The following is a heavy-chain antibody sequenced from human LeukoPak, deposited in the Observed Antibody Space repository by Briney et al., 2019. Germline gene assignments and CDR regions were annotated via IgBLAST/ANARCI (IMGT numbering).Heavy chain of an antibody. D-gene: IGHD2/OR15-2a*01. V-gene: IGHV5-51*01. Sequence: GESLKISCKGSGYSFPNYWIGWVRQMPGKGLEWMGIIYPVDSDTRYSPSFQGQVTISADKSISTAYLQWSSLKASDTAMYYCARRTTTWAFDIWGQGTMVTVSS. CDR1: GYSFPNYW. J-gene: IGHJ3*02. CDR3: ARRTTTWAFDI. CDR2: IYPVDSDT.